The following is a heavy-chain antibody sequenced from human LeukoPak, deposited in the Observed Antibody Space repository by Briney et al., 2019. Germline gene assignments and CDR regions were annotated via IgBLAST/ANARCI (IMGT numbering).Heavy chain of an antibody. J-gene: IGHJ6*02. Sequence: PGGSLRLSCAASGFTFSSYAMTWVRQAPGKGLECVSVISGSGGGLHYADSVKGRFTISRDNSKNTLYLQMNSLRAEDTAVYYCAKGYYYDKSGMDVWGQGTTVTVSS. CDR2: ISGSGGGL. CDR1: GFTFSSYA. CDR3: AKGYYYDKSGMDV. D-gene: IGHD3-22*01. V-gene: IGHV3-23*01.